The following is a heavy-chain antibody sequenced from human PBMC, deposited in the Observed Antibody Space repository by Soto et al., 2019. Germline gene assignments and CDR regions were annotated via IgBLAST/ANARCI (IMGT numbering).Heavy chain of an antibody. D-gene: IGHD2-2*01. CDR1: GGTFSSYA. J-gene: IGHJ3*02. Sequence: QVQLVQSGAEVKKPGSSVKVSCKASGGTFSSYAISWVRQAPGQGLEWMGGIIPIFGTANYAQKFQGRVTITADESTSTAYMELSSLRSEDTAVYYCAREGGQTDIVVVPAARAGAFDIWGQGTMVTVSS. CDR3: AREGGQTDIVVVPAARAGAFDI. V-gene: IGHV1-69*01. CDR2: IIPIFGTA.